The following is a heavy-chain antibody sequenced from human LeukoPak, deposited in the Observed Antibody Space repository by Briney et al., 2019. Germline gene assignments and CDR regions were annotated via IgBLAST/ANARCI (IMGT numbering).Heavy chain of an antibody. CDR3: ARARSSWLDY. Sequence: SETLSLTCAVYGGSFSGYYWSWIRQPPGKGLEWIGEINHSGSTNYNPSLKSRVTISVDTSKNQFSLKLSSVTAADTAVYYCARARSSWLDYWGQGILVTVSS. V-gene: IGHV4-34*01. CDR2: INHSGST. J-gene: IGHJ4*02. CDR1: GGSFSGYY. D-gene: IGHD6-13*01.